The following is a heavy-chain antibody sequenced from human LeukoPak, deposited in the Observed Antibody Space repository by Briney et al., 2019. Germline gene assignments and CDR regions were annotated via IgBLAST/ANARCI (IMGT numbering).Heavy chain of an antibody. J-gene: IGHJ4*02. CDR3: AIDRSYGPDH. V-gene: IGHV4-4*07. Sequence: SETLSLTCTVSGDSISGFYWSWIRQPAGKGLEWIGRINTSGSTNYKPSLKSRVTMSVDTSKNQFSLKLSPVTAADTAVYYCAIDRSYGPDHWGQGTLVTVSS. CDR2: INTSGST. D-gene: IGHD5-18*01. CDR1: GDSISGFY.